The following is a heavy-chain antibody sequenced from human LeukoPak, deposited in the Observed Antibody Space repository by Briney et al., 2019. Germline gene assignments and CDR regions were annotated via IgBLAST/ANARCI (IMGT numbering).Heavy chain of an antibody. CDR2: ISAYNGNT. CDR3: ARAVKVAGTSWFDP. CDR1: GYTFTSYG. J-gene: IGHJ5*02. Sequence: ASVKVSCKASGYTFTSYGISWVRQAPGQGLEWMGRISAYNGNTNYAQKFQGRVTMTTDTSTSTAYMELRSLRSDDTAVYYCARAVKVAGTSWFDPWGQGTLVTVSS. V-gene: IGHV1-18*01. D-gene: IGHD6-19*01.